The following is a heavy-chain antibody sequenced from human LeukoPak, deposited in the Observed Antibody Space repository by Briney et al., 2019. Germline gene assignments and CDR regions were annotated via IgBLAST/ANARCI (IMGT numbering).Heavy chain of an antibody. J-gene: IGHJ3*02. Sequence: SQTLSLTCTVSGGSISSGGYYWSWIRQPPGKGLEWIGYIYHSGSTYYNPSLKSRVTISVDRSKNQFSLKLSSVTAADTAVYYCASQQWSYYDSSGYLLPDAFDIWGQGTMVTVSS. CDR3: ASQQWSYYDSSGYLLPDAFDI. D-gene: IGHD3-22*01. V-gene: IGHV4-30-2*01. CDR1: GGSISSGGYY. CDR2: IYHSGST.